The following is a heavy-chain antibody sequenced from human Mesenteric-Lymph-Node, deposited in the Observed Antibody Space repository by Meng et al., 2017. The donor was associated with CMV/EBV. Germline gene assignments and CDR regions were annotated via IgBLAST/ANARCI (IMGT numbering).Heavy chain of an antibody. J-gene: IGHJ6*02. V-gene: IGHV4-59*11. D-gene: IGHD1-26*01. CDR3: ARDEMFSGSNYGLDV. CDR1: GGSTSTHY. Sequence: SETLSLTCTVSGGSTSTHYWNWIRQPPGKGLEWIGCIYFSGNTNYNPSLKSRVTISVDTSKNQFSLRLNSVTAADTAIYYCARDEMFSGSNYGLDVWGQGTTVTVSS. CDR2: IYFSGNT.